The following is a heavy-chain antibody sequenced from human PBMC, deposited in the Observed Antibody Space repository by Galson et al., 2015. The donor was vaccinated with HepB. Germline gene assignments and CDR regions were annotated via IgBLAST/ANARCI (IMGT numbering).Heavy chain of an antibody. CDR3: ARGATLNYAMDV. CDR1: GFTFRYYT. Sequence: SLRLSCAASGFTFRYYTMHWVRQAPGKGPEWVSSISTSSVTTYYADSMKGRLTISRDNAKNLLYLQMNSLRDDDKAVYYCARGATLNYAMDVWGQGTTVTVSS. V-gene: IGHV3-48*02. J-gene: IGHJ6*02. CDR2: ISTSSVTT.